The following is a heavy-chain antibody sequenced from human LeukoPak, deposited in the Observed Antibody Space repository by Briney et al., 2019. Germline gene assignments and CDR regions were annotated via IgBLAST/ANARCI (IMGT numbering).Heavy chain of an antibody. CDR1: GFSFDDYG. J-gene: IGHJ6*03. V-gene: IGHV3-20*04. D-gene: IGHD1-20*01. CDR2: INWKTGAT. Sequence: GGSLRLSCAVSGFSFDDYGMSWVRQAPGKGLEWLSGINWKTGATGYSDSVKGRFTISRDNAKNSLYLQMNSLRAEDTAVHYCARGDRYDWDYYYYMDVWGKGTTVTISS. CDR3: ARGDRYDWDYYYYMDV.